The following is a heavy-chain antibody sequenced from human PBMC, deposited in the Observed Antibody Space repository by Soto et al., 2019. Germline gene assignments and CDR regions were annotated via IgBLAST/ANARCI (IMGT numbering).Heavy chain of an antibody. D-gene: IGHD1-26*01. V-gene: IGHV1-69*02. CDR1: GGTFSSYT. J-gene: IGHJ5*02. Sequence: QVQLVQSGAEVKKPGSSVKVSCKASGGTFSSYTISWVRQAPGQGLEWMGRIIPILGIANYAQKFQGRVTITAEKSTSTAYMELSSLRSEDTAVYYCAHGRWEESRDVYRGLFDPWGQGPLVTVSS. CDR2: IIPILGIA. CDR3: AHGRWEESRDVYRGLFDP.